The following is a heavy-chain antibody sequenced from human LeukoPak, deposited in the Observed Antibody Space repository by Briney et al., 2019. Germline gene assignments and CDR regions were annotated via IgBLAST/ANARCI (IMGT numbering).Heavy chain of an antibody. CDR1: GFTFSSYS. CDR3: AGENIVVVTAIRDAFDI. CDR2: ISSGSSTI. J-gene: IGHJ3*02. Sequence: GGSLRLSCAASGFTFSSYSMHWVRQAPGKGLEWVSYISSGSSTIYYADSVKGRFTISRDNAKNSLCLQVNSLRDEDTAVYYCAGENIVVVTAIRDAFDIWGQGTMVTVSS. V-gene: IGHV3-48*02. D-gene: IGHD2-21*02.